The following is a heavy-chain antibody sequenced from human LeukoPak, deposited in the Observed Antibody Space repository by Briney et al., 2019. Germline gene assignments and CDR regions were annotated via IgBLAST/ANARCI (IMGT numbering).Heavy chain of an antibody. Sequence: PGGSLRLSCAASGFTFSNYWMHWVRHGPGKGLVWVSRINSDGSSNYADSVKGRFTISRDNAKNTLYLQMNSLRAEDTAVYYCARVAHSSGYSYYFDYWGQGTLVTVSS. CDR1: GFTFSNYW. D-gene: IGHD3-22*01. CDR2: INSDGSS. J-gene: IGHJ4*02. V-gene: IGHV3-74*01. CDR3: ARVAHSSGYSYYFDY.